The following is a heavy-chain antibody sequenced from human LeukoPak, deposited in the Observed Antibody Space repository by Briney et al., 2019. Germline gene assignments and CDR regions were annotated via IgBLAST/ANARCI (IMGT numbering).Heavy chain of an antibody. V-gene: IGHV5-51*01. CDR2: IYPGDSDT. Sequence: GESLKISCKGSGYSFINYWIGWVRQMPGKGLEWMGIIYPGDSDTRYSPSFQGQVTISADKSISTAFLQWSSLKASDTGMYYCVKIMGAYGSRGYFDYWGQGTLVTVSS. CDR1: GYSFINYW. CDR3: VKIMGAYGSRGYFDY. D-gene: IGHD2-8*01. J-gene: IGHJ4*02.